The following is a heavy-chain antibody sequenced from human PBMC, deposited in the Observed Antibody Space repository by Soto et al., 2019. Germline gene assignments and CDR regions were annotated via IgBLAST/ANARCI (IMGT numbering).Heavy chain of an antibody. CDR1: GFTFSDYY. D-gene: IGHD1-7*01. CDR2: ISSSGSTI. Sequence: GGSLRLSCAASGFTFSDYYMSWIRQAPGKGLEWVSYISSSGSTIYYADSVKGRFTISRGNAKNSLYLQMNSLRAEDTAVYYCARSPNGAPYEYNWNWAHYYYYMDVWGKGTTVTVSS. CDR3: ARSPNGAPYEYNWNWAHYYYYMDV. V-gene: IGHV3-11*01. J-gene: IGHJ6*03.